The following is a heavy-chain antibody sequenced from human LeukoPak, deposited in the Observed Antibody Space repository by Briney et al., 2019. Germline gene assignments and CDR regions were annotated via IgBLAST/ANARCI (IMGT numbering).Heavy chain of an antibody. CDR2: ISCSSTNI. CDR1: GFTFCSYN. V-gene: IGHV3-21*01. D-gene: IGHD6-13*01. J-gene: IGHJ4*02. CDR3: ARGRGSSWDYFFDF. Sequence: GGSLRLSCAASGFTFCSYNMNWVRQAPGAGLEWVSSISCSSTNIYYADSVKGRFTISRDNAKNSLYLQMSSLRAEDTAVYYCARGRGSSWDYFFDFWGQGTLVTVSS.